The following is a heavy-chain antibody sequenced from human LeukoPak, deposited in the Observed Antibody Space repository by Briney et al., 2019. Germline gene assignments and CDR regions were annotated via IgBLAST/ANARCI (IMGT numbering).Heavy chain of an antibody. V-gene: IGHV3-21*06. CDR1: GFTFSDYS. J-gene: IGHJ1*01. D-gene: IGHD1-26*01. CDR3: VRDLMGMGATTAYLHH. CDR2: ISRSSRHV. Sequence: GGSLRLSCAASGFTFSDYSMNWVRQAPGKGLEWVSSISRSSRHVYYAGSVKGRFAISRDDGKNSLYLQMNSLRAEDMAVYYSVRDLMGMGATTAYLHHWGQGTLVTVSS.